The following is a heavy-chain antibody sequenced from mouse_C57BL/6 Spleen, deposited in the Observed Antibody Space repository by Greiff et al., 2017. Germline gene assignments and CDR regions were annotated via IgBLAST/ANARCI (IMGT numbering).Heavy chain of an antibody. CDR1: GYSFTGYY. J-gene: IGHJ1*03. CDR2: INPSTGGT. CDR3: ARSDYGTQGWYFDV. Sequence: VQLKQSGPELVKPGASVKISCKASGYSFTGYYMNWVKQSPEKSLEWIGEINPSTGGTTYNQKFKAKATLTVDKSASTAYMQLKSLTSEDSAVYYFARSDYGTQGWYFDVWGTGTTVTVSS. D-gene: IGHD1-1*01. V-gene: IGHV1-42*01.